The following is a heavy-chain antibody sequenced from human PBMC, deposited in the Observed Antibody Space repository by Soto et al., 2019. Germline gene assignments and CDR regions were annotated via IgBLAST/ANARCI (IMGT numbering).Heavy chain of an antibody. CDR1: GFTFSDYY. CDR2: ISRSSSYT. V-gene: IGHV3-11*05. J-gene: IGHJ4*02. Sequence: QVQLVESGGGLVKPGGSLRLSCAASGFTFSDYYMSWIRQAPGKGLEWVSYISRSSSYTNYADSVNGRFTISRDNAKNSRYLKRNSRRADDTAVFYGAGGGGSYLPDYWGQGTLVTVSS. CDR3: AGGGGSYLPDY. D-gene: IGHD1-26*01.